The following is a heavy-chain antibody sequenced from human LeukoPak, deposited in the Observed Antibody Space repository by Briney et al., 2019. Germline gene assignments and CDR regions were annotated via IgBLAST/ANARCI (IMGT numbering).Heavy chain of an antibody. CDR1: GFTFSSYA. CDR2: ISGSGGST. Sequence: PGGSLRLSCAASGFTFSSYAMSWVRQAPGKGLEWVSAISGSGGSTYYADSVKGRFTISRDNSKNTLYLQMNSLRAEDTAVYYCAKVGEGYSYGLVYLYYFDYWGQGTLVTVSS. V-gene: IGHV3-23*01. CDR3: AKVGEGYSYGLVYLYYFDY. J-gene: IGHJ4*02. D-gene: IGHD5-18*01.